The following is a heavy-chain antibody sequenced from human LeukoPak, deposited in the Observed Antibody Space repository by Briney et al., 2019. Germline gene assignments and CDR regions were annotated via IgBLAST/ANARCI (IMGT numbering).Heavy chain of an antibody. CDR3: ATTGYSSGWYLYY. D-gene: IGHD6-19*01. Sequence: ASVKVSCKTSGYTFSNYDIYWVRQAPGQGLECMGWISGYTGDTKYAQILQGRFTVTTDTSTSTAYMELSSLRSEDTAVYYCATTGYSSGWYLYYWGQGTLVTVSS. CDR2: ISGYTGDT. J-gene: IGHJ4*02. V-gene: IGHV1-18*01. CDR1: GYTFSNYD.